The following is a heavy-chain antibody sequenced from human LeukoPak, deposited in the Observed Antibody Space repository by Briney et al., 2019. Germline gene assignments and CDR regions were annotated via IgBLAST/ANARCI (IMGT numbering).Heavy chain of an antibody. CDR3: ARPSIGSSWYNDY. D-gene: IGHD6-13*01. CDR2: IYYSGST. Sequence: SETLSLTCTVSGGSISSYYWSWIRQPPGKGLEWIGYIYYSGSTNYNPSLKSRVTISVDTSKNQFSLKLSSVTAADTAVYYCARPSIGSSWYNDYWGQGTLVTVSS. CDR1: GGSISSYY. V-gene: IGHV4-59*08. J-gene: IGHJ4*02.